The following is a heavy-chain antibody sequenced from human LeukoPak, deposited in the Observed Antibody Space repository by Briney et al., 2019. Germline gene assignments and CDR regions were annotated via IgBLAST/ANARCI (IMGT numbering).Heavy chain of an antibody. CDR3: ARWKMELQRNAFDF. CDR2: INQDGSEE. CDR1: GFNLTDYW. Sequence: GGSLRLSCAASGFNLTDYWMSWIRQAPGKEPEWVADINQDGSEEYYLQSVRGRFTVSRDNAQNAVFLQMTNLRADDTAVYYCARWKMELQRNAFDFWGQGTVVTVSS. D-gene: IGHD1-26*01. J-gene: IGHJ3*01. V-gene: IGHV3-7*01.